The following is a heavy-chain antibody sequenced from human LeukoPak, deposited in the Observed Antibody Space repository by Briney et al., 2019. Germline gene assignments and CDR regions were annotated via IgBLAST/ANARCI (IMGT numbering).Heavy chain of an antibody. CDR2: IYHSGST. Sequence: SETLSLTCTVSGYSISSGYYWGWIRQPPGKGLEWIGSIYHSGSTYYNPSLKSRVTISVDTSKNQFSLKLSSVTAADTAVYYCARGRYYYGSGSYRLNWYFDLWGRGTLVTVSS. J-gene: IGHJ2*01. CDR3: ARGRYYYGSGSYRLNWYFDL. V-gene: IGHV4-38-2*02. D-gene: IGHD3-10*01. CDR1: GYSISSGYY.